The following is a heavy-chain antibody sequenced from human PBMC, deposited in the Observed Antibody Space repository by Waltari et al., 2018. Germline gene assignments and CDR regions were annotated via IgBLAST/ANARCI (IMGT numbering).Heavy chain of an antibody. CDR1: GFTVSNNY. J-gene: IGHJ4*02. CDR2: IYIVGTT. CDR3: ASGAPRD. D-gene: IGHD3-10*01. V-gene: IGHV3-53*01. Sequence: EVQLVESGGGLMQPGGSLRLSCAASGFTVSNNYMSWVRQAPGKGLEGLSVIYIVGTTHYADSVKGRFTISRDNPKNTLYLQMNSLGAEDTAVYYFASGAPRDLGQGTLVTVSS.